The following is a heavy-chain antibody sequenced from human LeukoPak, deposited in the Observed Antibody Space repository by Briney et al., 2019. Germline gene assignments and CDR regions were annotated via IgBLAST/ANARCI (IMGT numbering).Heavy chain of an antibody. J-gene: IGHJ3*02. CDR1: GGTFSSYA. V-gene: IGHV1-8*03. D-gene: IGHD1-26*01. CDR3: ARRRYSGSYYREFDAFDI. CDR2: MNPNSGNT. Sequence: ASVKVSCKASGGTFSSYAISWVRQATGQGLEWMGWMNPNSGNTGYAQKFQGRVTITRNTSISTAYMELSSLRSEDTAVYYCARRRYSGSYYREFDAFDIWGQGTMVTVSS.